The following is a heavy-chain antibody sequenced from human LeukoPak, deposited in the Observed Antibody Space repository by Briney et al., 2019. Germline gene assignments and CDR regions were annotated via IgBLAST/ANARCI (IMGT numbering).Heavy chain of an antibody. Sequence: GSLRLSCAASGFTFSSYWMHWVRQAPGKGLVWVSRIKSDGSNTNYADSVKGRFTISRDNAKNTLHLQMNSLRAEDTAAYYCARGGYYGSGRYYFDSWGQGTLVTVSS. V-gene: IGHV3-74*01. CDR3: ARGGYYGSGRYYFDS. CDR1: GFTFSSYW. J-gene: IGHJ4*02. CDR2: IKSDGSNT. D-gene: IGHD3-3*01.